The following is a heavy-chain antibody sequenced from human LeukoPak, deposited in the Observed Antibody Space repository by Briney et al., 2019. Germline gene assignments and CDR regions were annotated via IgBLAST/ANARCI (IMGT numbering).Heavy chain of an antibody. Sequence: ASVKVSCKASGYTFTGYYIYWVRQAPGQGLEWMGWINPNSGGTNYAQKFQGRVTMTRDTSISTAYMELSRLTSDDTAAYYCASGDSSSCDYWGQGTLVTVSS. J-gene: IGHJ4*02. CDR1: GYTFTGYY. CDR3: ASGDSSSCDY. D-gene: IGHD6-13*01. CDR2: INPNSGGT. V-gene: IGHV1-2*02.